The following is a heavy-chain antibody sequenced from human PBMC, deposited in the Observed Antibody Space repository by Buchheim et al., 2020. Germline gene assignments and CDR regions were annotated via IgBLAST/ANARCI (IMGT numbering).Heavy chain of an antibody. CDR1: GFTFSSYW. CDR3: AKETTYYYDSSGYYGDYAWFDP. J-gene: IGHJ5*02. D-gene: IGHD3-22*01. CDR2: INSDGSST. V-gene: IGHV3-74*01. Sequence: EVQLVESGGGLVQPGGSLRLSCAASGFTFSSYWMHWVRQAPGKGLVWVSRINSDGSSTSYADSVKGRFTISRDNAKNTLYLQMNSPRAEDTAVYYCAKETTYYYDSSGYYGDYAWFDPWGQGTL.